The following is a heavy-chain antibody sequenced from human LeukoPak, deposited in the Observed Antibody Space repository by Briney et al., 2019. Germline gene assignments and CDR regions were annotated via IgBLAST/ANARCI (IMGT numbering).Heavy chain of an antibody. CDR3: ARDGGYPADYYYYMDV. D-gene: IGHD5-12*01. Sequence: FQGRVTMTRDMSTSTVYMELSSLRSEDTAVYYCARDGGYPADYYYYMDVWGKGTTVTVSS. V-gene: IGHV1-46*01. J-gene: IGHJ6*03.